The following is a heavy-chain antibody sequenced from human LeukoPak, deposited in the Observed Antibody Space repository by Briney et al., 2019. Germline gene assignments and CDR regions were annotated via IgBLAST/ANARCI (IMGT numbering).Heavy chain of an antibody. CDR1: GDSISSYY. CDR2: ISITGNS. D-gene: IGHD1-26*01. J-gene: IGHJ4*02. V-gene: IGHV4-4*07. Sequence: SETLPLTCNVSGDSISSYYWSWIRQPAGKGLEWIGRISITGNSNYNPSLKSRVTMSVDTSKNQFSLKLSSVTAADTAVYYCARESGSYRNFYYWGQGTLVTVSS. CDR3: ARESGSYRNFYY.